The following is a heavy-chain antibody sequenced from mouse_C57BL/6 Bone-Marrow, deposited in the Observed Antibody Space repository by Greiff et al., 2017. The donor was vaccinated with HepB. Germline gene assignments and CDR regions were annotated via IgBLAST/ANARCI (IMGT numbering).Heavy chain of an antibody. CDR3: ARREIYYGPYYYAMDY. CDR1: GYTFTSYW. J-gene: IGHJ4*01. D-gene: IGHD2-1*01. CDR2: IDPSDSYT. V-gene: IGHV1-69*01. Sequence: VKLQESGAELVMPGASVKLSCKASGYTFTSYWMHWVKQRPGQGLEWIGEIDPSDSYTNYNQKFKGKSTLTVDKSSSTAYMQLSSLTSEDSAVYYCARREIYYGPYYYAMDYWGQGTSVTVSS.